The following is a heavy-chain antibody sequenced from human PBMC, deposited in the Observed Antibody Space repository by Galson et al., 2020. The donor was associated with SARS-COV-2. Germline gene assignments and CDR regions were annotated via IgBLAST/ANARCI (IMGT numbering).Heavy chain of an antibody. CDR1: SASVSSGTS. Sequence: SETLSLTCTVSSASVSSGTSWSWIRQRPGTGLEYIGNIYESGNTSYNPSLKSRVTISAGTSKNQFTLRLSSVTAADTAVYYCARVARGAQGVTDYSYFFDYWGQGTLVSVSS. V-gene: IGHV4-31*03. CDR3: ARVARGAQGVTDYSYFFDY. D-gene: IGHD3-9*01. J-gene: IGHJ4*02. CDR2: IYESGNT.